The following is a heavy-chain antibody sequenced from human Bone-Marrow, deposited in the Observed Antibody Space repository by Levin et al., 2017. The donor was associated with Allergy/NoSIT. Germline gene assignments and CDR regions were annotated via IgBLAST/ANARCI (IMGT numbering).Heavy chain of an antibody. CDR2: IYQTGST. Sequence: MAGGSLRLSCDVSGGSITSGHWWTWVRQSPGKGLEWIGQIYQTGSTNYNPSLKSRVSISIEKSKSQFSLKLTSVTAADTAVYYCARDSFCSGENCKDWFDAWGQGTLVTVSS. CDR3: ARDSFCSGENCKDWFDA. J-gene: IGHJ5*02. V-gene: IGHV4-4*02. D-gene: IGHD2-15*01. CDR1: GGSITSGHW.